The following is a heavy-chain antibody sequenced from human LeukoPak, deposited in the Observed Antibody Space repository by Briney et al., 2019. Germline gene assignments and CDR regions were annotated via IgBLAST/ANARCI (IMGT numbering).Heavy chain of an antibody. CDR3: ARERQNKDFWSGGDY. D-gene: IGHD3-3*01. CDR2: ISSDGSDK. J-gene: IGHJ4*02. Sequence: GGSLRLSCATSGFTFLSYAMHWVRQAPGKGLEWVAVISSDGSDKFYAASVEGRFTISRDNSKNTLYLHVNSLRPEDTAVYYCARERQNKDFWSGGDYWGQGTLVTVSS. CDR1: GFTFLSYA. V-gene: IGHV3-30*04.